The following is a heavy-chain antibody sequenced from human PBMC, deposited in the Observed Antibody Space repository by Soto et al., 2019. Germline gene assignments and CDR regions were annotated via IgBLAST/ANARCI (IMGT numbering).Heavy chain of an antibody. Sequence: GASVKVSCKTSGYTFTNYGVSWVRQAPGQGLEWMGWISAYNGNTNYAQRFQGRVTMTTDTSTSTAYMELSRLRPDDTAVYYCARGYFEQWLLSAYNYYYYGMDVWGQGTTVTVSS. J-gene: IGHJ6*02. V-gene: IGHV1-18*01. CDR1: GYTFTNYG. D-gene: IGHD6-19*01. CDR2: ISAYNGNT. CDR3: ARGYFEQWLLSAYNYYYYGMDV.